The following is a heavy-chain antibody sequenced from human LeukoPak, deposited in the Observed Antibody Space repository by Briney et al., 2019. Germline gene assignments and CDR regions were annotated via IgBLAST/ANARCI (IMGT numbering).Heavy chain of an antibody. V-gene: IGHV3-21*01. D-gene: IGHD5-24*01. CDR2: ISSGSSHI. Sequence: PGGSLRLSCAASGFTFRTHSMSWVRQSPGKGLEWVSPISSGSSHIYYADSMKGRFTISRDNAKNSLFLQMNSLRAEDTAVYYCARDFRTQLDGYNPPYHFDYWGQGAPVTVSS. CDR3: ARDFRTQLDGYNPPYHFDY. J-gene: IGHJ4*02. CDR1: GFTFRTHS.